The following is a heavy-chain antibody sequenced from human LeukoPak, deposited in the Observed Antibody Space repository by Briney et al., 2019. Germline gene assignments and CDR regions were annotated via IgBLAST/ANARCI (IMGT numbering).Heavy chain of an antibody. D-gene: IGHD6-19*01. CDR1: GYTFTSYG. CDR2: ISAYNGNT. CDR3: ARDPSTSQLYSGGWSNWFDP. V-gene: IGHV1-18*01. J-gene: IGHJ5*02. Sequence: ASVKVSCKASGYTFTSYGISWVRQAPGQGLEGMGWISAYNGNTNYAQKLQGRVTMTTDTSTSTAYMELRSLRSDDTAVYYCARDPSTSQLYSGGWSNWFDPWGQGTLVTVSS.